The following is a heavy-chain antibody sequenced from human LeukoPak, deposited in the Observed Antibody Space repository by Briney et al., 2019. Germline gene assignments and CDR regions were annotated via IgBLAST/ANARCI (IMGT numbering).Heavy chain of an antibody. J-gene: IGHJ3*02. CDR1: GGSISSSSYY. Sequence: SSETLSLTRTVSGGSISSSSYYWGWIRQPPGKGLEWIGSIYYSGSTYYNPSLKSRVTISVDTSKNQFSLKLSSVTAADTAVYYRARALYGDYTAFDIWGQGTMVTVSS. CDR2: IYYSGST. V-gene: IGHV4-39*01. D-gene: IGHD4-17*01. CDR3: ARALYGDYTAFDI.